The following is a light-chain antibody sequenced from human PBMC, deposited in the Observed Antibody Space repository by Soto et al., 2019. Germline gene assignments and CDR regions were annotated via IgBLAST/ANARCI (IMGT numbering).Light chain of an antibody. J-gene: IGLJ2*01. Sequence: QSVLPQPPSVSGAPGRRVTISCTGSSSNIGAPYGVHWYQQLPGTAPQLLLYGNNKRPSGVPDRFSGSQSGTSASLAITGLQAEDEADYYCQSYDSSLTALVFGGGTKLTV. V-gene: IGLV1-40*01. CDR3: QSYDSSLTALV. CDR1: SSNIGAPYG. CDR2: GNN.